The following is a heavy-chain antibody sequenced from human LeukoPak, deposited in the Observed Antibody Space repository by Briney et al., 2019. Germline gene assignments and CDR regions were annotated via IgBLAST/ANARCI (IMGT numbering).Heavy chain of an antibody. CDR1: GGTFSSYA. D-gene: IGHD2-2*01. V-gene: IGHV1-69*06. Sequence: SVKVSCKASGGTFSSYAISWVRQAPGQGLELMGGIIPIFGTANYAQKFQGRVTITADKSTSTAYMELSSLRSEDTAVYYCARERGCSSTSCPYYFDYWGQGTLVTVSS. CDR2: IIPIFGTA. J-gene: IGHJ4*02. CDR3: ARERGCSSTSCPYYFDY.